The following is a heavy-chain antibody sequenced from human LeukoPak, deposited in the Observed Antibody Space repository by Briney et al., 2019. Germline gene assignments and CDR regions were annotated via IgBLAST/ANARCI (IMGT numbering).Heavy chain of an antibody. Sequence: ASVKVSCKASRGTFSSYAISWVRQAPGQGLEWMGGIIPIFGTANYAQKFQGRVTITADESTSTAYMELSSLRSEDTAVYYCARGFGELSFDYWGQGTLVTVSS. J-gene: IGHJ4*02. CDR2: IIPIFGTA. V-gene: IGHV1-69*01. CDR1: RGTFSSYA. CDR3: ARGFGELSFDY. D-gene: IGHD3-10*01.